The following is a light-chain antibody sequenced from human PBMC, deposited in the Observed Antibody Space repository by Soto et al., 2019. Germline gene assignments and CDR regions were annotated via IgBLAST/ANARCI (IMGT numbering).Light chain of an antibody. CDR2: DAS. CDR1: QSLSSW. Sequence: DIQMTQSPSTLSASVGDRVTITCRASQSLSSWLAWYHQKPGKAPKLLIYDASSLESGVPSRFSGSGSGTEFTLTISSLQPDDFATYHCQQYNNYWTFGQGTNVDIK. CDR3: QQYNNYWT. J-gene: IGKJ1*01. V-gene: IGKV1-5*01.